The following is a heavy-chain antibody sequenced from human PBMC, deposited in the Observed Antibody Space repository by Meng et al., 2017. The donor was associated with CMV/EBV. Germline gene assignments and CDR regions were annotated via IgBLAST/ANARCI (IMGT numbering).Heavy chain of an antibody. CDR1: GFTFSSYS. CDR3: AREVEKWLLLVRTGYYYGMDV. CDR2: ISSSSSNI. D-gene: IGHD3-3*01. Sequence: GGSLRLSCAASGFTFSSYSMNWVRQAPGKGLEWVSYISSSSSNIYYADSVKGRFTISRDNAKNSLYLQMNSLRAEDTAVYYCAREVEKWLLLVRTGYYYGMDVWGQGTTVTVSS. V-gene: IGHV3-48*04. J-gene: IGHJ6*02.